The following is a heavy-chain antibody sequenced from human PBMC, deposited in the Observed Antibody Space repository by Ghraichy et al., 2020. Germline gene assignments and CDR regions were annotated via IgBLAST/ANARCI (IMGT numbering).Heavy chain of an antibody. V-gene: IGHV4-34*01. CDR2: INHSGGT. CDR3: ARLFSDNNFYMDV. CDR1: GGYLSGHS. D-gene: IGHD5-24*01. J-gene: IGHJ6*03. Sequence: SETLSLTCAVYGGYLSGHSWIRLRQPPGKGLEWIGDINHSGGTNYSPSLKSRVSISIDMSKDQFSLKLTSVNAADTAVYFCARLFSDNNFYMDVWATGTTVTVSS.